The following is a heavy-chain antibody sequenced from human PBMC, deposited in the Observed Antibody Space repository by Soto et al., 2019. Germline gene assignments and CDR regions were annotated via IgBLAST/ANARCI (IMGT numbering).Heavy chain of an antibody. V-gene: IGHV3-48*02. CDR3: ARGVVVVVGSTAENFDH. D-gene: IGHD2-15*01. J-gene: IGHJ4*02. CDR1: GFTFTKYS. CDR2: ISYSGETK. Sequence: QPGGSLRLSCVTSGFTFTKYSMNWVRQAPGKGLEWVSYISYSGETKYYADSLKGRYAISRDDAENSVYLQMNSLRDEDTAFYYCARGVVVVVGSTAENFDHWGQGTLVTVSS.